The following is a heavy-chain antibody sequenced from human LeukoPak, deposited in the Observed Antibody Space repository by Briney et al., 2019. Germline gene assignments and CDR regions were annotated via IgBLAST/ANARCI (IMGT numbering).Heavy chain of an antibody. D-gene: IGHD6-13*01. CDR2: ISGSGGTT. CDR1: GFTFSNYA. CDR3: ARVASGSSWYFDY. J-gene: IGHJ4*02. Sequence: PGGSLRLSCAASGFTFSNYAMSWVRQAPGQGLEWVSVISGSGGTTYYADSVKGRFTISRDNSKSTLYLQMNSLRAEDTAVYYCARVASGSSWYFDYWGQGTLVTVSA. V-gene: IGHV3-23*01.